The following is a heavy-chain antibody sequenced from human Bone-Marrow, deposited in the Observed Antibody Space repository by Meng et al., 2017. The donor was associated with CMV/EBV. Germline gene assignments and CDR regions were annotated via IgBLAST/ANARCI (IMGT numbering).Heavy chain of an antibody. V-gene: IGHV1-18*04. CDR2: ISAYNGNT. Sequence: ASVKVSCKASGYTFTGYYMHWVRQAPGQGLEWMGWISAYNGNTNYAQKLQGRVTMTTDTSTSTAYMELRSLRSDDTAVYYCARDTISGWSYWGQGTLVTVFS. J-gene: IGHJ4*02. D-gene: IGHD6-19*01. CDR1: GYTFTGYY. CDR3: ARDTISGWSY.